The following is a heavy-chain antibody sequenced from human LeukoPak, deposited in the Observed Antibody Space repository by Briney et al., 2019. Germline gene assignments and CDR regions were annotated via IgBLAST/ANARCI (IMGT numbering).Heavy chain of an antibody. D-gene: IGHD6-19*01. CDR3: ARGQRTIAVARTPRGAFDI. CDR1: GGSFSGYY. V-gene: IGHV4-34*01. J-gene: IGHJ3*02. Sequence: PSETLSLTCAVYGGSFSGYYWSWIRQPPGKGLEWIGEINHSGSTNYNPSLKSRVTISVDTSKNQFSLKLSSVTAADTAVYYCARGQRTIAVARTPRGAFDIWGQGTMVTVSS. CDR2: INHSGST.